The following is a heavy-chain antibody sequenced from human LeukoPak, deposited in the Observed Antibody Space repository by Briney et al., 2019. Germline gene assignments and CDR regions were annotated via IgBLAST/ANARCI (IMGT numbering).Heavy chain of an antibody. D-gene: IGHD3-3*01. Sequence: SVKVSCKASGGTFSIYAISWVRQAPGQGLEWMGGIIPIFGTANYAQKFQGRVTITADKSTSTAYMELSSLRSEDTAVYYCARDPTYDVGFDPWGQGTLVTVSS. CDR3: ARDPTYDVGFDP. V-gene: IGHV1-69*06. J-gene: IGHJ5*02. CDR1: GGTFSIYA. CDR2: IIPIFGTA.